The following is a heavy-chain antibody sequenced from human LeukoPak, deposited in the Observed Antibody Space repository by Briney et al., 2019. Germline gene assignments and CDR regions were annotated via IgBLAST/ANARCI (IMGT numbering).Heavy chain of an antibody. CDR3: ATRITLVRGVMLGGDY. CDR1: AFTFTSYA. V-gene: IGHV3-23*01. Sequence: GGSLRLSCAASAFTFTSYAMNWARQAPGKGLGWVSSISGSGGSTYYADSVKGRFTISKDNSKNTLYLQMNTLRAEDTAVYYCATRITLVRGVMLGGDYWGQGTLVTVFS. CDR2: ISGSGGST. J-gene: IGHJ4*02. D-gene: IGHD3-10*01.